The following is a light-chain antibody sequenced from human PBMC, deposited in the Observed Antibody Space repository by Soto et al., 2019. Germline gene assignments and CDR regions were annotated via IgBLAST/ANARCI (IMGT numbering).Light chain of an antibody. J-gene: IGLJ1*01. Sequence: QSVLTQPPSASGTPGQRVVISCSGSRSDIGTNYVYWYQQLPGTAPKLLIYSNDQRPSGVPDRYSASKSGTSASLAISGLRSEDESDYYCAAWDDSLTAPVFGTGTKLTVL. CDR1: RSDIGTNY. V-gene: IGLV1-47*02. CDR3: AAWDDSLTAPV. CDR2: SND.